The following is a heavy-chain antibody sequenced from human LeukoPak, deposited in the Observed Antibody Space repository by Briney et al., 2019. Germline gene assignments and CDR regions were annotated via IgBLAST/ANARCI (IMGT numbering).Heavy chain of an antibody. V-gene: IGHV4-31*03. Sequence: SETLSLTCTVSGGSISSGGYHWSWIRQHPGKGLEWIGYIYYSGSTYYNPSLKSRVTISVDTSKNQFSLKLSSVTAADTAVYYCARRYSDYVPFDYWGQGTLVTVSS. CDR2: IYYSGST. CDR1: GGSISSGGYH. D-gene: IGHD5-12*01. J-gene: IGHJ4*02. CDR3: ARRYSDYVPFDY.